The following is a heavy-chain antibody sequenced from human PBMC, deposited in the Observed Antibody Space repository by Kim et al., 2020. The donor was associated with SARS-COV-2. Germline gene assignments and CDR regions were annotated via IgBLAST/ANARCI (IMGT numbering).Heavy chain of an antibody. CDR1: GGSISSYY. Sequence: SETLSLTCTVSGGSISSYYWSWIRQPPGKGLEWIGYIYYSGSTNYNPSLKSRVTISVDTSKNQFSLKLSSVTAADTAVYYCARLGIAVARAFDIWGQGTMVTVSS. D-gene: IGHD6-19*01. CDR2: IYYSGST. V-gene: IGHV4-59*13. CDR3: ARLGIAVARAFDI. J-gene: IGHJ3*02.